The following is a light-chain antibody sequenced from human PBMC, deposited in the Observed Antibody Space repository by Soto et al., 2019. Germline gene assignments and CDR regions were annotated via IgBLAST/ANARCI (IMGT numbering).Light chain of an antibody. V-gene: IGKV3-11*01. J-gene: IGKJ4*01. CDR3: QQRGNWPFT. CDR1: QGFSSY. CDR2: DAS. Sequence: EIVLTQSPATLSLSPGERATLSCRASQGFSSYLAWYQQKPGQAPRLLIYDASNRATGIPARFSGSGSGTDFTLTISGLEPEDFAVYYCQQRGNWPFTFGGGTKVEIK.